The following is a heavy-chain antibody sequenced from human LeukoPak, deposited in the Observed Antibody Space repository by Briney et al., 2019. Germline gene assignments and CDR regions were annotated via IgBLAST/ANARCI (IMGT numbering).Heavy chain of an antibody. D-gene: IGHD2-2*01. V-gene: IGHV1-18*01. CDR3: ARGGIVVVPAATRYWFDP. CDR1: GYTFTSYG. J-gene: IGHJ5*02. CDR2: ISAYNGNT. Sequence: ASVKVSCKASGYTFTSYGISWGRQAPGQGLEWMGWISAYNGNTNYAQKLQGRVTMTTDTSTSTAYMELRSLRSDDTAVYYCARGGIVVVPAATRYWFDPWGQGTLVTVSS.